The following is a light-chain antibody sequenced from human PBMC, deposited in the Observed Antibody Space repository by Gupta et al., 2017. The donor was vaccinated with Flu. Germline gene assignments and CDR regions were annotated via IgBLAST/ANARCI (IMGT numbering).Light chain of an antibody. Sequence: DVVMTQSPLSLPVTPGEPASISCRSSQSLLHTNGYTYLDWYLQRPGQSPQLLIYLGSTRASGVPDTFSGSGSGIDFTLKISTVEAEDVGVYYCWQALQTPRTFGQGTKLDIK. CDR1: QSLLHTNGYTY. CDR2: LGS. V-gene: IGKV2-28*01. J-gene: IGKJ2*01. CDR3: WQALQTPRT.